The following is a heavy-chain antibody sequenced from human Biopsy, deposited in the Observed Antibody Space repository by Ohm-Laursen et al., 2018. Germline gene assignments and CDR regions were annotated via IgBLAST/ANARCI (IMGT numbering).Heavy chain of an antibody. CDR2: IWSSGTT. V-gene: IGHV4-59*07. D-gene: IGHD2/OR15-2a*01. CDR3: ARATNSTGWPYYYFYGMDV. Sequence: SDTLSLTCSISGGSISGYYWNWIRQSPGKGLEWIGYIWSSGTTDYNPSLQSRVSMSLELSTGQFSLKVDSVTAADTAVYYCARATNSTGWPYYYFYGMDVWGQGTTVTVSS. J-gene: IGHJ6*02. CDR1: GGSISGYY.